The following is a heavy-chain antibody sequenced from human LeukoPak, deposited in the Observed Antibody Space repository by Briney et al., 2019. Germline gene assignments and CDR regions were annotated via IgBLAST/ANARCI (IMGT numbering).Heavy chain of an antibody. J-gene: IGHJ6*02. CDR3: ARDRGHYYGSGSYYGDGMDV. CDR1: GGSISSYY. V-gene: IGHV4-4*07. Sequence: KPSETLSLTCTVSGGSISSYYWSWIRQPAGKGLEWIGRIYTSGSTNYNPSLKSRVTMSVATSKNQFSLKLSSVTAADTAVYYCARDRGHYYGSGSYYGDGMDVWGQGTTVTVSS. CDR2: IYTSGST. D-gene: IGHD3-10*01.